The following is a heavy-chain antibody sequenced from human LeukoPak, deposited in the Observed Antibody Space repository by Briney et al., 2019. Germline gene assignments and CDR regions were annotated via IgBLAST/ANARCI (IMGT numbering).Heavy chain of an antibody. J-gene: IGHJ4*02. Sequence: GGSLRLSCAASGFTFDDYAMHWVRKAPGKGLEWVSGISWNSGSIGYADSVKGRFTISRDNAKNSLYLQMNSLRAEDTALYYCAKAVCSSTSCYYNYWGQGTLVTVSS. CDR2: ISWNSGSI. CDR3: AKAVCSSTSCYYNY. V-gene: IGHV3-9*01. D-gene: IGHD2-2*01. CDR1: GFTFDDYA.